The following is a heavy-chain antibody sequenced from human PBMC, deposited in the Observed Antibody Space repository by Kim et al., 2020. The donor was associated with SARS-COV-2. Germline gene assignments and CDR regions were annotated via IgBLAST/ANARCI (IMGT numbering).Heavy chain of an antibody. V-gene: IGHV1-2*02. CDR2: INPNSGDT. CDR1: GYTFTGFY. D-gene: IGHD6-19*01. CDR3: ARSLTVTGGEYFRH. J-gene: IGHJ1*01. Sequence: ASVKVSCKASGYTFTGFYIHWVRQAPGQGREYMGWINPNSGDTNYAQRFQDRVTMTSVTSISTAYMELSRLSSDDTAVYYCARSLTVTGGEYFRHWGQGT.